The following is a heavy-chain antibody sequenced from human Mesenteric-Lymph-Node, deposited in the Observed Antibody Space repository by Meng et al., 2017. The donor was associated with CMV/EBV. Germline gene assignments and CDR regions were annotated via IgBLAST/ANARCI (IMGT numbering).Heavy chain of an antibody. CDR3: ARDLFRVYAIGY. CDR2: FDPEDGET. V-gene: IGHV1-24*01. Sequence: ASVKVSCKVSGYTLTELSRHWVRQAPGKGLEWMGGFDPEDGETIYAQKFQGRVTMTEDTSTDTAYMELSSLRSEDTAVYYCARDLFRVYAIGYWGQGTLVTVSS. J-gene: IGHJ4*02. CDR1: GYTLTELS. D-gene: IGHD2-8*01.